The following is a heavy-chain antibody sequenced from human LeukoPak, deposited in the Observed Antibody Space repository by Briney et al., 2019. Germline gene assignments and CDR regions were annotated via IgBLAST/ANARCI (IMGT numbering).Heavy chain of an antibody. D-gene: IGHD5-18*01. J-gene: IGHJ4*02. CDR3: AKDLGHTAMASLDYYFDY. Sequence: GGSLRLSCAASGFTFSSYAMSWVRQAPGKGLEWVSAISGSGGSTYYADSVKGRFTISRDNSKNTLYPQMNSLRAEDTAVYYCAKDLGHTAMASLDYYFDYWGQGTLVTVSS. CDR2: ISGSGGST. V-gene: IGHV3-23*01. CDR1: GFTFSSYA.